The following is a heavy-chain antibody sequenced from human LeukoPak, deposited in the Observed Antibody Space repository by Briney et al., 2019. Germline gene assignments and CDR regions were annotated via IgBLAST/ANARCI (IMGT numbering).Heavy chain of an antibody. CDR2: IKLDGSEK. CDR3: ARDQYDTWSRRGNFDS. CDR1: GFTFGKYW. D-gene: IGHD3-3*01. Sequence: GGSLRLSCVASGFTFGKYWMSWVRQAPGKGLEWVANIKLDGSEKNYADSVKGRFTISRDNTKDSLYLQMNSLRAEDTAVFYCARDQYDTWSRRGNFDSWGQGTLVIVSS. J-gene: IGHJ4*02. V-gene: IGHV3-7*03.